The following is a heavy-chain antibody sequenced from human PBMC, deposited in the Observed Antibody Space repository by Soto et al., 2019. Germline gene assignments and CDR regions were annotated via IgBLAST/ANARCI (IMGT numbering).Heavy chain of an antibody. D-gene: IGHD6-13*01. Sequence: PGGSLRLSCAASGFTFSSYGMHWVRQAPGKGLEWVAAIWYDGSNKYYADSVKGRFTISRDNSKNTLYLQMNSLRAEDTAVYYCARDXRIAAAGYYYYYYGMDVWGQGTTVTVSS. CDR3: ARDXRIAAAGYYYYYYGMDV. CDR2: IWYDGSNK. V-gene: IGHV3-33*01. J-gene: IGHJ6*02. CDR1: GFTFSSYG.